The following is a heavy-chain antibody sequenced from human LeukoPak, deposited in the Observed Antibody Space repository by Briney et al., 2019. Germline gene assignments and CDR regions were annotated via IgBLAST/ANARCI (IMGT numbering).Heavy chain of an antibody. D-gene: IGHD3-9*01. Sequence: ASVKVSCKASGYTFTSYDINWVRQATGQGLEWMGWMNPNSGNTGYAQKFQGRVTMTRNTSISTAYMELSSLRSEDTAVYYCARRVTRSRVRYFDWGFDPWGQGTLVTVSS. J-gene: IGHJ5*02. V-gene: IGHV1-8*01. CDR2: MNPNSGNT. CDR3: ARRVTRSRVRYFDWGFDP. CDR1: GYTFTSYD.